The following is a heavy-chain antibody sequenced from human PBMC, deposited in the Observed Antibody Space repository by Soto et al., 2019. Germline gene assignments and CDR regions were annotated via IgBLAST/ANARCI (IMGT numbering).Heavy chain of an antibody. J-gene: IGHJ6*02. Sequence: SVKVSGKGSGYTFTSYYMHWLRQAPGQGLEWMGIINPSGGSTSYAQKFQGRVTMTRDTSTSTVYMELSSLRSEDTAVYYCARYNSGGVGNYGMDVWGQGTTVTVS. CDR3: ARYNSGGVGNYGMDV. V-gene: IGHV1-46*01. D-gene: IGHD6-19*01. CDR1: GYTFTSYY. CDR2: INPSGGST.